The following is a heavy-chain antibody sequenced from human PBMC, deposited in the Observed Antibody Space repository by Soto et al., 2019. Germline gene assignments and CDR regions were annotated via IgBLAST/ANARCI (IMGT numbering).Heavy chain of an antibody. D-gene: IGHD2-2*01. CDR1: GYDFTSYW. CDR2: IYPGDSDT. Sequence: GEPQKISYKASGYDFTSYWIAWFRHIHGLGLEWMGSIYPGDSDTRYSPSFQGQVTISADKSITTAYLQWNSLEASDTAMYYCARGYCTTTICDPWFDPWGQGTLVTGSS. J-gene: IGHJ5*02. V-gene: IGHV5-51*01. CDR3: ARGYCTTTICDPWFDP.